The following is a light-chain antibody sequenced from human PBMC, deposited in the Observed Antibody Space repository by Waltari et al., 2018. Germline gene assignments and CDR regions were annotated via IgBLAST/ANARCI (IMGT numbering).Light chain of an antibody. CDR3: QSADTSDTWL. CDR1: ALPRQY. J-gene: IGLJ3*02. CDR2: KDS. V-gene: IGLV3-25*03. Sequence: SSELTQPPSVSVSPGQTAKITCSGDALPRQYVYWYQQKPGQAPVLLIYKDSERPSGIPERFSGSSSGTIVTLTISGVQAEDEADYDCQSADTSDTWLFGGGTKLTVL.